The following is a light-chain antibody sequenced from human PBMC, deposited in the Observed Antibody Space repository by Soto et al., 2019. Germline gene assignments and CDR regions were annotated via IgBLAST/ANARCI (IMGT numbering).Light chain of an antibody. J-gene: IGKJ5*01. V-gene: IGKV1-5*01. CDR2: DAS. CDR1: QSISSW. Sequence: DIKMTQSPSTLSASVGDRVTLTCRASQSISSWLAWYQQKPGKAPKLLIYDASSLESGVPSRFSGSGSGTEFTLTTSSLQPDDFATYYCQQYNSYSITFGQGTRLEIK. CDR3: QQYNSYSIT.